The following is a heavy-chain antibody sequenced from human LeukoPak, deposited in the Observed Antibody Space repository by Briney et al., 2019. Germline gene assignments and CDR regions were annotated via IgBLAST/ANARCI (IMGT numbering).Heavy chain of an antibody. V-gene: IGHV3-64*01. CDR2: ITGNGDFT. CDR3: ARGLPHYYGSGTGTWFDS. D-gene: IGHD3-10*01. Sequence: GGSLRFSCAASGFIFSNYAMHWVRQAPGKGLEYVSVITGNGDFTYYTNSVKGRFIISRDNSKNTLYLQMGSLGPEDMALYYCARGLPHYYGSGTGTWFDSWGQGTLVTVSS. J-gene: IGHJ5*01. CDR1: GFIFSNYA.